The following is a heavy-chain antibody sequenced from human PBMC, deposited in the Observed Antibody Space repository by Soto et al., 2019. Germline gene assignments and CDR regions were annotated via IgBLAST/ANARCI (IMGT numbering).Heavy chain of an antibody. V-gene: IGHV3-33*01. CDR3: AREGYGGEAPFDF. CDR2: IWYDGSHQ. CDR1: GFTFRSHG. J-gene: IGHJ4*02. D-gene: IGHD2-21*01. Sequence: QLKLVESGGGVVQPGRSLRLSCAASGFTFRSHGMHWVRQAPGKGLEWVAVIWYDGSHQYYGDFVKGRFTISRDNSKDPLSLQMTSLRAEDTAISYCAREGYGGEAPFDFWGQGTLVTVSS.